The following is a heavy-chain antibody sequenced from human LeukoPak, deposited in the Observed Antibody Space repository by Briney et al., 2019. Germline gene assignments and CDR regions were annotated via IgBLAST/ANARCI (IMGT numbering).Heavy chain of an antibody. CDR3: ARAPEGYSSSWYYTDY. Sequence: PWASVKVSCKASGGTFSSYAISWVRQAPGQGLEWMGGIIPIFGTANYAQKFQGRVTITADESTSTAYMELSSLRSEDTAVYYCARAPEGYSSSWYYTDYWGQGPLVTVSS. V-gene: IGHV1-69*13. J-gene: IGHJ4*02. D-gene: IGHD6-13*01. CDR2: IIPIFGTA. CDR1: GGTFSSYA.